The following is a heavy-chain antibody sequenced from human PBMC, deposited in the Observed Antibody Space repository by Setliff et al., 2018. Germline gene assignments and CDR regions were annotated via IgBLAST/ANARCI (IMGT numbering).Heavy chain of an antibody. CDR1: GFTFSNSW. Sequence: GGSLRLSCAASGFTFSNSWMSWVRQAPGKGLEWVAVIWYDGSNKYYADSVKGRFTISRDNSKNTLYLQMNSLRAEDTAVYYCAKGDGYYDFWSGYHDAFDIWGQGTMVTVSS. J-gene: IGHJ3*02. D-gene: IGHD3-3*01. V-gene: IGHV3-33*08. CDR3: AKGDGYYDFWSGYHDAFDI. CDR2: IWYDGSNK.